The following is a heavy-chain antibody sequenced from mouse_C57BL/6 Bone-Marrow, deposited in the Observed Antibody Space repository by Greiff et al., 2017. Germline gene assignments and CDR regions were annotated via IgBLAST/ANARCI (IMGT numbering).Heavy chain of an antibody. Sequence: QVQLQQSGAELVRPGTSVKVSCKASGYAFTNYLIEWVKQRPGQGLEWIGVINPGSGGTNYNEKFKGKATLTADKSSSTAYMQLSSLTSEDSAVYFCARRGNYVEEDAMDYWGQGTSVTVSS. CDR3: ARRGNYVEEDAMDY. D-gene: IGHD2-1*01. CDR1: GYAFTNYL. J-gene: IGHJ4*01. CDR2: INPGSGGT. V-gene: IGHV1-54*01.